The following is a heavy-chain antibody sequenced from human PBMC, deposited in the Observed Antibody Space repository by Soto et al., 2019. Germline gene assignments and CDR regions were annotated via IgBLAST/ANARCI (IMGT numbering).Heavy chain of an antibody. Sequence: SETLSLTCTVSGNSVSSGGYYWSCIRQPPGKGLEWIGYIYYSGSTNYNPSLKSRVTISVDTSKNQFSLQLGSVTAADTAVYYCAAVHPGMVSVSWGQGTLVTVSS. CDR1: GNSVSSGGYY. CDR3: AAVHPGMVSVS. J-gene: IGHJ4*02. CDR2: IYYSGST. D-gene: IGHD5-18*01. V-gene: IGHV4-61*08.